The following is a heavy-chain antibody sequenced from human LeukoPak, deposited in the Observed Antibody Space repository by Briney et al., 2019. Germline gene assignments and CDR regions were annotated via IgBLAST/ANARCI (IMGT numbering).Heavy chain of an antibody. V-gene: IGHV3-9*01. CDR3: AKDITMVRGVRGYYYYGMDV. CDR1: GFTFSSYS. Sequence: GGSLRLSCAASGFTFSSYSMNWVRQAPGKGLEWVSGISWNSGSIGYADSVKGRFTISRDNAKNSLYLQMNSLRAEDTALYYCAKDITMVRGVRGYYYYGMDVWGQGTTVTVSS. D-gene: IGHD3-10*01. CDR2: ISWNSGSI. J-gene: IGHJ6*02.